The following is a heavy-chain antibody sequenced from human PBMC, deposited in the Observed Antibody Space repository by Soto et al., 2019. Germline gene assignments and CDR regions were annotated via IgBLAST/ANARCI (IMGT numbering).Heavy chain of an antibody. CDR3: ARRQDFWSGHVDY. CDR2: INYSGST. V-gene: IGHV4-39*01. CDR1: GGSISSSSYY. J-gene: IGHJ4*02. Sequence: SETLSLTCTVSGGSISSSSYYWGWIRQPPGKGLEWIGSINYSGSTYYNPSLKSRVTISVDTSKNQFSLKLSSVTAADTAVYYCARRQDFWSGHVDYWGQGTLVTVSS. D-gene: IGHD3-3*01.